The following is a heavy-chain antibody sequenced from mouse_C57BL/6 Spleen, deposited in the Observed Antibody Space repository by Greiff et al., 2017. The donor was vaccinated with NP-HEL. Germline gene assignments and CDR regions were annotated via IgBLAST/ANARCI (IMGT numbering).Heavy chain of an antibody. J-gene: IGHJ4*01. CDR2: ISGGGGNT. V-gene: IGHV5-9*01. CDR3: AREYYAMDY. Sequence: EVQRVESGGGLVKPGGSLKLSCAASGFTFSSYTMSWVRQTPEKRLEWVATISGGGGNTYYPDSVKGRFTISRDNAKNTLYLQMSSLRSEDTALYYCAREYYAMDYWGQGTSVTVSS. CDR1: GFTFSSYT.